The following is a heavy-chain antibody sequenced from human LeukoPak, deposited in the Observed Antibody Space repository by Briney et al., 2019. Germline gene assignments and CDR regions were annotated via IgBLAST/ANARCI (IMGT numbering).Heavy chain of an antibody. V-gene: IGHV1-18*01. CDR2: ISAYNGNT. CDR3: ARDPYYYDSSGYYYRDYFDY. CDR1: GYTFTSYG. Sequence: APVKVSCKASGYTFTSYGISWVRQAPGQGLEWMGWISAYNGNTNYAQKLQGRVTMTTDTSTSTAYMELRSLRSDDTAVYYCARDPYYYDSSGYYYRDYFDYWGQGTLVTVSS. D-gene: IGHD3-22*01. J-gene: IGHJ4*02.